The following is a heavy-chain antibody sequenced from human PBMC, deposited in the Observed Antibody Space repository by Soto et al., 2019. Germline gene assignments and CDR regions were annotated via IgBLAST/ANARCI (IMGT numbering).Heavy chain of an antibody. D-gene: IGHD1-26*01. J-gene: IGHJ4*02. CDR2: IYQSGST. CDR1: GGSISSSNW. V-gene: IGHV4-4*02. CDR3: ASWLLVGANPYYFDY. Sequence: QVQLQEPGPGLVKPSGTVSLTCAVSGGSISSSNWWSWVRQPPGKGLEWIGEIYQSGSTNYKPSLKSRVTISVDKSKNQFSLKLSSVTAADTAVYYCASWLLVGANPYYFDYCGQGTLVTVSS.